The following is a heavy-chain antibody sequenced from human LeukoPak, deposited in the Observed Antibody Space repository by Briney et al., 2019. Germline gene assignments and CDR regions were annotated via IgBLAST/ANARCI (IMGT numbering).Heavy chain of an antibody. Sequence: TGGSLRLSCAGSGFTFSTYWMHWVRQAPGGGLVWVSGINTDGSTTSYADSVKGRFTISRDNAKNTVYLQMSSLRAEDTAAYYCAKESGYDVDLEYWGQGALVTVSS. CDR1: GFTFSTYW. D-gene: IGHD5-12*01. CDR2: INTDGSTT. V-gene: IGHV3-74*01. J-gene: IGHJ4*02. CDR3: AKESGYDVDLEY.